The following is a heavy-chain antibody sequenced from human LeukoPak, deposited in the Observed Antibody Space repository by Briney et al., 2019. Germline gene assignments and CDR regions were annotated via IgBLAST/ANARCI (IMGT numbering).Heavy chain of an antibody. CDR3: AKVRVAVRSHWFDP. V-gene: IGHV3-30*02. J-gene: IGHJ5*02. D-gene: IGHD6-6*01. CDR2: IRYDGSEK. Sequence: GGSLRLSCAASGFTFSSYGMHWVRQAPGKGLEWVAFIRYDGSEKHYEGSVKGRFTISRDNSKNTLYLQMNSLRPEDTAVYYCAKVRVAVRSHWFDPWGRGTLVTVSS. CDR1: GFTFSSYG.